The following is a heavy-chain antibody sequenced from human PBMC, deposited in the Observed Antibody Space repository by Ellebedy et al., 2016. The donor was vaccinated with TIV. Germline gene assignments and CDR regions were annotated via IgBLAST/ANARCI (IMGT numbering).Heavy chain of an antibody. V-gene: IGHV1-46*01. Sequence: ASVKVSCXASGYTFTSYYMHWVRQAPGQGLEWMGIINPSGGSTSYAQKFQGRVTMTRDTSTSTVYMELSSLRSEDTAVYYCARDPAIQDIVVAVADHYYYGMDVWGQGTTVTVSS. CDR2: INPSGGST. D-gene: IGHD2-15*01. CDR3: ARDPAIQDIVVAVADHYYYGMDV. CDR1: GYTFTSYY. J-gene: IGHJ6*02.